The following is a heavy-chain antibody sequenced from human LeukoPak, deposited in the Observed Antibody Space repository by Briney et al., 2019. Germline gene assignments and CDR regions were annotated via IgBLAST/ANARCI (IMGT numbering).Heavy chain of an antibody. CDR2: IKEDGHEK. CDR3: ARHGYYVFDY. V-gene: IGHV3-7*01. Sequence: GGSLRLSCAASGFTFSNYSWNWVRQAPGKGLEWLANIKEDGHEKYYVDSVQGRFTISRDNAKNSLFLQMDSLRAEDTAVYFCARHGYYVFDYWGQGTLVTVSS. CDR1: GFTFSNYS. D-gene: IGHD4-17*01. J-gene: IGHJ4*02.